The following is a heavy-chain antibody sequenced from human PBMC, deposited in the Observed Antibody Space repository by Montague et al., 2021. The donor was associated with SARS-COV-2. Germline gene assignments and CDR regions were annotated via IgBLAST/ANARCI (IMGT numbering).Heavy chain of an antibody. CDR1: GGSISSSNW. CDR2: IYHSGST. D-gene: IGHD6-19*01. J-gene: IGHJ4*02. Sequence: SETLSLTCAVSGGSISSSNWWSWVRQPPGKGLEWIGEIYHSGSTSYNPSLKSRVTISVDKSKNQFSLKLSSVTAADTAVYYCARDSSGWSRFDYWGQGTLVTVSS. V-gene: IGHV4-4*02. CDR3: ARDSSGWSRFDY.